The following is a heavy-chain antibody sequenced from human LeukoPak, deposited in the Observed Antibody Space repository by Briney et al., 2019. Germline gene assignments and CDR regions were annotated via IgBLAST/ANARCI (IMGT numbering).Heavy chain of an antibody. CDR2: ISSSSSYI. J-gene: IGHJ1*01. V-gene: IGHV3-21*01. Sequence: PGGSLRLSCEASGLTFGDYTMNWVRQAPGKGLEWVSSISSSSSYIYYADSVKGRFTISRDNAKNSLYLQMNSLRAEDTAVYYCARVPYYDSSGSIQHWGQGTLVTVSS. CDR3: ARVPYYDSSGSIQH. CDR1: GLTFGDYT. D-gene: IGHD3-22*01.